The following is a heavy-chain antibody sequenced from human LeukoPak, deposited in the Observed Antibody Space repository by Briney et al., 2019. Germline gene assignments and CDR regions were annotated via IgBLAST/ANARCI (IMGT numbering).Heavy chain of an antibody. CDR1: GGSISSYY. J-gene: IGHJ5*02. CDR2: IHYRGST. CDR3: ATTADCGGGSCYSSRFDP. D-gene: IGHD2-15*01. V-gene: IGHV4-59*01. Sequence: SETLSLTCTVSGGSISSYYWSWLRQPPGKGLEWIGYIHYRGSTNYTPSLKSRVTISVDTSKNQFSLKLRSVTAADTAVYYCATTADCGGGSCYSSRFDPWGQGTLVTVSS.